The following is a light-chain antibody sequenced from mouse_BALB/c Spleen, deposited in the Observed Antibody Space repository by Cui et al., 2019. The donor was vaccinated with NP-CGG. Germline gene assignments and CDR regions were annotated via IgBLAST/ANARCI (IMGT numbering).Light chain of an antibody. CDR1: TGPFTTSNY. CDR2: GTN. CDR3: ALWYSNHWV. V-gene: IGLV1*01. J-gene: IGLJ1*01. Sequence: VTQESSLTTSPGETVTLTCRSSTGPFTTSNYANWVQEKPDHLFTGLIGGTNNRAPGVPARFSGSLIGDKAALTITGAQTEDEAIYFCALWYSNHWVFGGGTKLTVL.